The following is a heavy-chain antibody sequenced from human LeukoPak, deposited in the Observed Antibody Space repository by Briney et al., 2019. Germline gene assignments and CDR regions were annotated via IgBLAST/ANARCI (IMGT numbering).Heavy chain of an antibody. J-gene: IGHJ4*02. D-gene: IGHD6-6*01. CDR3: AREGSATARPFVSNDY. V-gene: IGHV4-4*07. CDR2: IYTSGNT. Sequence: PSETLSLTCSVSGGSISSYYWSWIRQPAGKGLEWIGRIYTSGNTDYNPSLKSRVTMSVDTSKNQFSLKVRSVTVADTAVYYCAREGSATARPFVSNDYWGQGTLVTVSS. CDR1: GGSISSYY.